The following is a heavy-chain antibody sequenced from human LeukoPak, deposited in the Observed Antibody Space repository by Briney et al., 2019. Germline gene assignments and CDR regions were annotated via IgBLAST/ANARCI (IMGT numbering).Heavy chain of an antibody. Sequence: GGSLRLSCAASGFTFSSYTMNWVRQAPGKGLEWVSSISSSSSYIYYADSVKGRFTISRDNAKNSLYLQMNSLRAEDTVVYYCARDRNYDYIWGSYRPDYFGYWGQGTLVTVSS. CDR3: ARDRNYDYIWGSYRPDYFGY. CDR2: ISSSSSYI. CDR1: GFTFSSYT. D-gene: IGHD3-16*02. J-gene: IGHJ4*02. V-gene: IGHV3-21*01.